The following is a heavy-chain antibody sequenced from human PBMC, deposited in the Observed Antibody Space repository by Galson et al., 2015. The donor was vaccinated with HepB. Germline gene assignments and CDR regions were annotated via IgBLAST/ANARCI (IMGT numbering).Heavy chain of an antibody. CDR1: GGTFSSYT. V-gene: IGHV1-69*02. D-gene: IGHD4-17*01. Sequence: SVKVSCKASGGTFSSYTISWVRQAPGQGLEWMGRIIPILGIANYAQKFQGRVTITADKSTSTAYMELSSLRSEDTAVYYCATTSGVTTLSLDYWGQGTLVTVSS. CDR2: IIPILGIA. CDR3: ATTSGVTTLSLDY. J-gene: IGHJ4*02.